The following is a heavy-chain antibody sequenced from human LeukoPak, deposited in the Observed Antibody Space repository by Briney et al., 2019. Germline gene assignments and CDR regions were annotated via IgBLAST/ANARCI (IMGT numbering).Heavy chain of an antibody. CDR3: ARAVRYCSSTSCFNWFDP. CDR1: GYTFTSYD. Sequence: ASVKVSCKASGYTFTSYDINWVRQATGQGLEWMGWMNPNSGNTGYAQKFQGRVTMTRNTPISTAYMELSSLRSEDTAVYYCARAVRYCSSTSCFNWFDPWGQGTLVTVSS. V-gene: IGHV1-8*01. CDR2: MNPNSGNT. J-gene: IGHJ5*02. D-gene: IGHD2-2*01.